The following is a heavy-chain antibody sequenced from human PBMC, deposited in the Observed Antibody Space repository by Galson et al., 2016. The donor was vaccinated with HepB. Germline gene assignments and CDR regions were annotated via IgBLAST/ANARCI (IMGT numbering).Heavy chain of an antibody. V-gene: IGHV4-4*02. J-gene: IGHJ6*02. CDR2: IVHSGTT. Sequence: ETLSLTCAVSGGSISSNDWWNWVRQPTGKGLEWIGEIVHSGTTMYNPSLKSRVTISMDKSNNQFSLKLTSVTAADTAVYYCARDPAAMSVDNYYYGMDVWGHGTTVTVSS. CDR1: GGSISSNDW. CDR3: ARDPAAMSVDNYYYGMDV. D-gene: IGHD2-2*01.